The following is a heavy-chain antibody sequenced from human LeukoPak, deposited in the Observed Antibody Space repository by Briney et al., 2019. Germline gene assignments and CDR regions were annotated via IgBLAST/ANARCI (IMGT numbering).Heavy chain of an antibody. CDR2: ISSIGST. J-gene: IGHJ3*02. CDR3: ARDPTTVTKGLDI. D-gene: IGHD4-17*01. Sequence: ASETLSLTCTVSGGSISSHYWSWIRQPPGKGLEWIGYISSIGSTNYNPSPKSRVTISVDTSKNQFSLKLTSVTAADTAVYFCARDPTTVTKGLDIWGQGTMVTVSS. CDR1: GGSISSHY. V-gene: IGHV4-59*11.